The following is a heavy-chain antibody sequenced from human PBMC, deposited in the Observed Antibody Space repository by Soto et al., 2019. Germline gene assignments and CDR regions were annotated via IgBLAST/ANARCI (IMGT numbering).Heavy chain of an antibody. J-gene: IGHJ6*02. CDR3: ARAGSWYGPSYYYYSMAV. V-gene: IGHV3-66*01. D-gene: IGHD6-13*01. CDR2: IYSGGST. Sequence: PGGSLRLSCAVSGFTVSSNYMSWVRQAPGKGLEWVSVIYSGGSTYYADSVKGRFTISRDNSKNTLYLQMNSLRAEDTAVYYCARAGSWYGPSYYYYSMAVWGQRTTVTVPS. CDR1: GFTVSSNY.